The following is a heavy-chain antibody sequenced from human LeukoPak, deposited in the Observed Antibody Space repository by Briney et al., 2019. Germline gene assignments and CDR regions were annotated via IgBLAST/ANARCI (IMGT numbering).Heavy chain of an antibody. CDR1: GFTFSSYG. CDR2: ISYDGSNK. D-gene: IGHD2-15*01. CDR3: AKDSVLLFDY. J-gene: IGHJ4*02. Sequence: GESLRLSCAASGFTFSSYGMHWVRQAPGKGLEWVAVISYDGSNKYYADSVKGRFTISRDNSKNTLYLQMNSLRAEDTAAYYCAKDSVLLFDYWGQGTLVTVSS. V-gene: IGHV3-30*18.